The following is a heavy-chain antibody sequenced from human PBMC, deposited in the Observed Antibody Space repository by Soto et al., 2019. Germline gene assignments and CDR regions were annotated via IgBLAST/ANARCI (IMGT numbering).Heavy chain of an antibody. D-gene: IGHD2-15*01. Sequence: GGSLRLSCAASGFTFSSYSMNWVRQAPGKGLEWVSYITSGSSTIFYADSVKGRFTISRDNAKNTLYLQMNSLRAEDTAVYYCAKYKVVVVAATDYFDYWGQGTLVTVSS. V-gene: IGHV3-48*01. J-gene: IGHJ4*02. CDR2: ITSGSSTI. CDR1: GFTFSSYS. CDR3: AKYKVVVVAATDYFDY.